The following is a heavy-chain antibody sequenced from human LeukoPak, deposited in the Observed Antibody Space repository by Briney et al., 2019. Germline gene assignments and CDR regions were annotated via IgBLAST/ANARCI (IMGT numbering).Heavy chain of an antibody. Sequence: GGSLRLSCAASGFTFSSYAMSWVRQAPGKGLEWVSAISGSGGSTCYADSVKGRFTISRDNSKNTLYLQMNSLRAEDTAVYYCAIMTCSSTSCFFDYWGQGTLVTVSS. CDR1: GFTFSSYA. D-gene: IGHD2-2*01. CDR2: ISGSGGST. V-gene: IGHV3-23*01. J-gene: IGHJ4*02. CDR3: AIMTCSSTSCFFDY.